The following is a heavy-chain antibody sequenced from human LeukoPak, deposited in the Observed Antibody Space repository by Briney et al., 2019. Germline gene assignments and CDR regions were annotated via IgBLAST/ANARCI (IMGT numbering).Heavy chain of an antibody. CDR1: GYTFTGYY. Sequence: ASVKVSCKTSGYTFTGYYMHWVRQAPGQGLEWKGWINPNSGGTNYAQKFQGRVTMTRATSITTAYMELSRLRSDDTAVYYCARGGPTYYDFWSGQNWFDPWGQGTLVTVSS. CDR3: ARGGPTYYDFWSGQNWFDP. J-gene: IGHJ5*02. D-gene: IGHD3-3*01. V-gene: IGHV1-2*02. CDR2: INPNSGGT.